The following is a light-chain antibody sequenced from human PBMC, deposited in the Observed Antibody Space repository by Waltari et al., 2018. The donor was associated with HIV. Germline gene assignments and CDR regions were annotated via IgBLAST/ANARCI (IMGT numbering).Light chain of an antibody. J-gene: IGKJ2*01. CDR3: QQYETYYT. V-gene: IGKV1-5*03. CDR2: QAS. Sequence: DIRLTQTPSTLSAAVRDQVTITCRARQNIGTSLAWYQQKSGKAPALLIYQASTLQNGVSSRFSGSGSGTEFTLTITSLQRDDFATYFCQQYETYYTFGQGSRLEMK. CDR1: QNIGTS.